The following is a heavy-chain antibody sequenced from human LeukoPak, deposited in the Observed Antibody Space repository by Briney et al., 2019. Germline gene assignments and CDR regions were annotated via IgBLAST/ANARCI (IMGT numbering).Heavy chain of an antibody. CDR1: GGSISSSSYY. D-gene: IGHD3-3*01. CDR3: ARLGLSIFGVVISEQVDY. J-gene: IGHJ4*02. Sequence: SETLSLTCTVSGGSISSSSYYWGWIRQPPGKGLEWIGSIYYSGSTYYNPSLKSRVTISVDTSKNQFSLKLSSVTAADTAVYYCARLGLSIFGVVISEQVDYWGQGTLVTVPS. CDR2: IYYSGST. V-gene: IGHV4-39*01.